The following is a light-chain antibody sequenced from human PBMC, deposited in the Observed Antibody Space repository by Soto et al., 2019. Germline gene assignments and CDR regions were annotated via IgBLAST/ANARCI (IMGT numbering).Light chain of an antibody. CDR3: QQFIDGWT. CDR1: QSINNR. V-gene: IGKV1-5*01. Sequence: IQMTQSPSTLSASIGDRVTITCRASQSINNRLAWYQQMPGKDPNLLIYDASSLESGVPSRFRGSGSETEFSLTISGLPPDDFATYYCQQFIDGWTFGQGTKVEIK. CDR2: DAS. J-gene: IGKJ1*01.